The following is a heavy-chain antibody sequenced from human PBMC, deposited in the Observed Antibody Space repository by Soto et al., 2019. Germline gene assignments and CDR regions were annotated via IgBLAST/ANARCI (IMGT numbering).Heavy chain of an antibody. CDR2: IYYSGST. Sequence: QLQLQESGPGLVKPSETLSLTCTVSGGSISSSSYYWGWIRQPPGKGLEWIGSIYYSGSTYYNPSLKSRVTISVDTSKNQFSLKLSSVTAADTAVYYCARRWVAARRYYGMDVWGQGTTVTVSS. V-gene: IGHV4-39*01. CDR3: ARRWVAARRYYGMDV. D-gene: IGHD6-13*01. J-gene: IGHJ6*02. CDR1: GGSISSSSYY.